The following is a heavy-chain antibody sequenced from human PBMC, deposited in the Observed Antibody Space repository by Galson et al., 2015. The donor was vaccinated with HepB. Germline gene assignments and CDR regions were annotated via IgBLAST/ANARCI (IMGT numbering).Heavy chain of an antibody. D-gene: IGHD3-22*01. V-gene: IGHV3-74*01. CDR3: ARAGYYDSRLEFDP. J-gene: IGHJ5*02. Sequence: LRLSCAASGFTFSSYWMHWVRQAPGKGLVWVSRINSDGSSTSYADSVKGRFTISRDNAKNTLYLQMNSLRAEDTAVYYCARAGYYDSRLEFDPWGQGTLVTVSS. CDR1: GFTFSSYW. CDR2: INSDGSST.